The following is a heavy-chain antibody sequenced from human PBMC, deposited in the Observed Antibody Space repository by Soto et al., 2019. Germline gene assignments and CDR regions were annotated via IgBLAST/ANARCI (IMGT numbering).Heavy chain of an antibody. J-gene: IGHJ5*02. V-gene: IGHV4-59*11. CDR3: ARGGLAARQGRWFDP. Sequence: SLTCTVSGGSISSHYWAWIRQPPGKGLEWIGYIHYSGSTNYNASLKSRVTISVEISKNQFSLKLRSVTAADTAVYYCARGGLAARQGRWFDPWGQGTLVTVSS. CDR2: IHYSGST. CDR1: GGSISSHY. D-gene: IGHD6-6*01.